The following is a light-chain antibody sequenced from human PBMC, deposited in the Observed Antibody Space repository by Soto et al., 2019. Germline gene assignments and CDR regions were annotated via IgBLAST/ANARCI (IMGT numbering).Light chain of an antibody. V-gene: IGKV3-15*01. CDR3: QHYNNWPPWT. CDR2: GAS. Sequence: EIEMTQSPATLSLSPGERANLYCWASQSVSSNLAWYQQKPGQAPRLLIYGASTRVTGVPARFSGSGSGTEFILIISSLQSEDFAVYYCQHYNNWPPWTFGQGTKVEIK. CDR1: QSVSSN. J-gene: IGKJ1*01.